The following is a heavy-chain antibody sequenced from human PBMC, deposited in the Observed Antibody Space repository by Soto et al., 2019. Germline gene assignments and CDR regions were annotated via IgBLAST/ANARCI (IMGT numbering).Heavy chain of an antibody. J-gene: IGHJ6*02. CDR2: IYYSGST. Sequence: PSDNLSLTCSVSGGSIVSDYWNWIRQSPGKGLEWLGYIYYSGSTNYNPSLKSRVSISVDTSKNQFSLKLTSVTAADTAVDSCARYSSWTPLYGMDVWCPGHTVT. CDR1: GGSIVSDY. V-gene: IGHV4-59*01. D-gene: IGHD6-19*01. CDR3: ARYSSWTPLYGMDV.